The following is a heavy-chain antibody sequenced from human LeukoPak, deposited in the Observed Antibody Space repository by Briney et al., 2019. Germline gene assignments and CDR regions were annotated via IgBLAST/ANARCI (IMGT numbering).Heavy chain of an antibody. V-gene: IGHV3-30*18. J-gene: IGHJ4*02. D-gene: IGHD3-3*01. CDR1: GFTFSSYG. Sequence: GGSRRLSCAASGFTFSSYGMHWVRQAPGKGLEWVAVISYDGGNKYYADSVKGRFTISRDNSKNTLYLQMNSLRAEDTAVYYCAKALRFLEWLSPFDYWGQGTLVTVSS. CDR2: ISYDGGNK. CDR3: AKALRFLEWLSPFDY.